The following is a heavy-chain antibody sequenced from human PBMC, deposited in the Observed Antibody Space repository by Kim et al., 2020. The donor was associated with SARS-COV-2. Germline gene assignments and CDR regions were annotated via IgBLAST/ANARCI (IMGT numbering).Heavy chain of an antibody. V-gene: IGHV1-3*01. CDR3: ASGYYYDSADLYDY. J-gene: IGHJ4*02. Sequence: QNFQGRVTITRETSASTAYMELSSLRSEDTAVYYCASGYYYDSADLYDYWGQGTLVTVSS. D-gene: IGHD3-22*01.